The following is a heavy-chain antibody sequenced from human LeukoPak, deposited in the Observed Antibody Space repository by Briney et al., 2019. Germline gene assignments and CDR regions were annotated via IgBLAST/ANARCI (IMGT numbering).Heavy chain of an antibody. Sequence: GGSLRLSCAASGFTFSSYGMSWVRQAPGKGLEWVSATSGGGGSTYYADSVKGRFTISRDNSKNTLFLQMNSLRAEDTALYYCARAKVTIDYYYYMDVWGKGTTVTVSS. CDR2: TSGGGGST. V-gene: IGHV3-23*01. CDR3: ARAKVTIDYYYYMDV. CDR1: GFTFSSYG. J-gene: IGHJ6*03. D-gene: IGHD2-15*01.